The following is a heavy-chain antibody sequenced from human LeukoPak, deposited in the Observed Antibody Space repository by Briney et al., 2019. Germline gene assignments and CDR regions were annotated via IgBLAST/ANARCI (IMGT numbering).Heavy chain of an antibody. J-gene: IGHJ4*02. CDR2: IYTSGST. Sequence: PSETLSLTCTVSGGSISSGSYYWSWIRQPAGKGLEWIGRIYTSGSTNYNPSLKSRFTISVDTSKNQFSLKLSSVTAADTAVYYCARTGYCTNGVCEEANYWGQGTLVTVSS. D-gene: IGHD2-8*01. V-gene: IGHV4-61*02. CDR1: GGSISSGSYY. CDR3: ARTGYCTNGVCEEANY.